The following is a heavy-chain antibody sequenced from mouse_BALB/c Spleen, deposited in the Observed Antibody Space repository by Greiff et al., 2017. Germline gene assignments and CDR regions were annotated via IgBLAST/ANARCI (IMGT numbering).Heavy chain of an antibody. Sequence: QVQLQQSGAELVMPGASVKMSRKASGYTFTDYWMHWVKQRPGQGLEWIGAIDTSDSYTSYNQKFKGKATLTVDESSSTAYMQLSSLTSEDSAVYYCARSGSSDWYFDVWGAGTTVTVSS. CDR2: IDTSDSYT. D-gene: IGHD1-1*01. CDR1: GYTFTDYW. CDR3: ARSGSSDWYFDV. V-gene: IGHV1-69*01. J-gene: IGHJ1*01.